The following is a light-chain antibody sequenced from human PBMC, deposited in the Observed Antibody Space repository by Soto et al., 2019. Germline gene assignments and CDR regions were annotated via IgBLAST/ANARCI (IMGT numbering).Light chain of an antibody. J-gene: IGLJ2*01. V-gene: IGLV1-51*02. Sequence: QSVLPQPPSVSAAPGQKVTISCSGSSSNIGNNDVSWYQQFPGTAPRLLMYENNKRPSGIPDRFSGSKSGTSATLGITGLQTGDEADYYCGTWDNSLSAVFGGGTKVTVL. CDR2: ENN. CDR3: GTWDNSLSAV. CDR1: SSNIGNND.